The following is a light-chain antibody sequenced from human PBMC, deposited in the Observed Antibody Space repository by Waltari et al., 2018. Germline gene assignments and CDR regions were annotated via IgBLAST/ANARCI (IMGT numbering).Light chain of an antibody. Sequence: EIVLTQSPGTLSLSPGERATLSCRASQSVRNNYIAWYQQKPGQAPKLLMYGASNRATGIPDSCTGGGSTTDFTLTSNRLEPEDFAEYYCHQFGSGWDSFGQGTHLEIK. CDR2: GAS. V-gene: IGKV3-20*01. J-gene: IGKJ2*03. CDR3: HQFGSGWDS. CDR1: QSVRNNY.